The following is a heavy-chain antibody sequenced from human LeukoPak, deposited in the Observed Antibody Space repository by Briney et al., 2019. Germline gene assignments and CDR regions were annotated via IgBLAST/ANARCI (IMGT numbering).Heavy chain of an antibody. D-gene: IGHD5-18*01. CDR1: SGSFSGYY. CDR2: INHSGST. V-gene: IGHV4-34*01. J-gene: IGHJ5*02. CDR3: ARGARGYSYGYKRPWFDP. Sequence: SETLSLTCAVYSGSFSGYYWGWIRQPPGKGLEWIGEINHSGSTNYNPSPKSRVTISVDTSKNQFSLKLSSVTAADTAVYYCARGARGYSYGYKRPWFDPWGQGTLVTVSS.